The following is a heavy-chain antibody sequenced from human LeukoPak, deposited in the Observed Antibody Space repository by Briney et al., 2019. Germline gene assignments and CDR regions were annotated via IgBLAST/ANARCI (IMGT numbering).Heavy chain of an antibody. CDR1: GGSFSGYY. V-gene: IGHV4-34*01. J-gene: IGHJ5*02. Sequence: SETLSLTCAVYGGSFSGYYWSWIRQPPGKGLEWIGEINHSGSTNYNPSLKSRVTISVDTSKNQFSLKLSSVTAADTAVYYCARHGRYYYGSGSYRPPISWFDPWGQGTLVTVSS. D-gene: IGHD3-10*01. CDR2: INHSGST. CDR3: ARHGRYYYGSGSYRPPISWFDP.